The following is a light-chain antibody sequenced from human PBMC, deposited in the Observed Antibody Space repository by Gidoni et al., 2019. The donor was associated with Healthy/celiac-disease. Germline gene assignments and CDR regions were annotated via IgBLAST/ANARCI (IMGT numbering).Light chain of an antibody. CDR1: LSNIGAGYD. CDR3: QSYDSSLSAVV. CDR2: GNS. V-gene: IGLV1-40*01. Sequence: QSVLTPPPSVSSAPGQRVTIYCTGSLSNIGAGYDVHWYQQLPGTAPKLLIYGNSNRPSGVPDRFSGAKSGTSASLAITGRQAEDEADYYCQSYDSSLSAVVFGGGTKLTVL. J-gene: IGLJ2*01.